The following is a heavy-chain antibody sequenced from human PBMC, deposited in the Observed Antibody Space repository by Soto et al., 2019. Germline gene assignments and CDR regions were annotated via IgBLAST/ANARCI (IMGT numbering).Heavy chain of an antibody. J-gene: IGHJ6*02. CDR2: ISYDGNNK. D-gene: IGHD3-22*01. CDR1: GFSLRNNG. V-gene: IGHV3-30*18. CDR3: AKGGSGNYLTYYYYGMDV. Sequence: GGSLRLSCAASGFSLRNNGMHWVRQAPGKGLEWVAVISYDGNNKYYADSVKGRFTISRDNSKNTVYLEMNNLRAEDTAMYYCAKGGSGNYLTYYYYGMDVWGQGTTVTV.